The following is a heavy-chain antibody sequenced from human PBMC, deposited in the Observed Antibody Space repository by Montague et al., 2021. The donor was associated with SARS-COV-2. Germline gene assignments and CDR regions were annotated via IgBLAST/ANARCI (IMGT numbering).Heavy chain of an antibody. Sequence: SETLSLTCTVSGGSISSSSYNWGWIRQPPGKGREWMGSVHYSGRPYYNPSPKSPVTMYVDTSKNQLSLKLSSVTAADTAVYYCTRHLHMRWPQPYPGFDFWGQGTVVTVSS. CDR3: TRHLHMRWPQPYPGFDF. V-gene: IGHV4-39*01. CDR1: GGSISSSSYN. CDR2: VHYSGRP. J-gene: IGHJ4*02. D-gene: IGHD5-24*01.